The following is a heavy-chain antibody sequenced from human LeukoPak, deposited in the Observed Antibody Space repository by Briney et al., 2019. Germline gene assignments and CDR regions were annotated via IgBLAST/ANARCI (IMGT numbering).Heavy chain of an antibody. CDR1: GYTFTSFG. CDR2: ISAYNGNT. V-gene: IGHV1-18*01. Sequence: ASVKVSCKASGYTFTSFGISWVRQAPGQGLEWMGWISAYNGNTNYAQKFQGRVTITRDTSASTAYMELSSLRSEDTAVYYCARDPLMAAAGEKAFDYWGQGTLVTVSS. CDR3: ARDPLMAAAGEKAFDY. D-gene: IGHD6-13*01. J-gene: IGHJ4*02.